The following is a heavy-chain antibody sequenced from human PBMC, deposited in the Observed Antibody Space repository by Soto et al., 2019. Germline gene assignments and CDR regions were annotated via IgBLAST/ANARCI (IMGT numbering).Heavy chain of an antibody. J-gene: IGHJ3*02. D-gene: IGHD6-19*01. CDR3: ARRGSSGWYTGAFDI. CDR1: GGSISSYY. V-gene: IGHV4-59*08. CDR2: IYYSGST. Sequence: SETLSLTCTVSGGSISSYYWSWIRQPPGKGLEWIGYIYYSGSTNYNPSLKSRVTISVDTSKNQFSLKLSSVTAADTAVYYCARRGSSGWYTGAFDIWGQGTMVTVSS.